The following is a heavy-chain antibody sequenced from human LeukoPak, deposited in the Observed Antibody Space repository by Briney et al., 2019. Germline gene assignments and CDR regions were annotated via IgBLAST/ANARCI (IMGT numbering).Heavy chain of an antibody. CDR2: IKQDGSEK. CDR1: GFTFSSYW. Sequence: GGSLRLSCAASGFTFSSYWMSWVRQAPGKGLEWVANIKQDGSEKYYVDSVKGRFTISRDNAKNSLYLQMNSLRAEDTAIYFCARIYYGSGSLNFDYWGQGTLVTVSS. J-gene: IGHJ4*02. CDR3: ARIYYGSGSLNFDY. V-gene: IGHV3-7*01. D-gene: IGHD3-10*01.